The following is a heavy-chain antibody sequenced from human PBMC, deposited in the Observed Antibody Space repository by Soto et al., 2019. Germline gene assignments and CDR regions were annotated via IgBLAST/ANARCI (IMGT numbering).Heavy chain of an antibody. D-gene: IGHD6-13*01. CDR3: ARASGIAAAGDYYYGMDV. J-gene: IGHJ6*02. V-gene: IGHV1-69*01. CDR1: GGTFSSYA. Sequence: QVQLVQSGAEVKKPGSSVKVSCKASGGTFSSYAISWVRQAPGQGLEWMGGLIPIFGTANYAQKFQGRVTITADESTSTAYMELSSLRSEDTAVYYCARASGIAAAGDYYYGMDVWGQGTTVTVSS. CDR2: LIPIFGTA.